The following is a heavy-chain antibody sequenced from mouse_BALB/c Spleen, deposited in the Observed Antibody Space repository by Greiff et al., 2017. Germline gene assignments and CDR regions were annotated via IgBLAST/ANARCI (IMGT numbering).Heavy chain of an antibody. CDR1: GFNIKDTY. J-gene: IGHJ3*01. V-gene: IGHV14-3*02. D-gene: IGHD4-1*01. CDR2: IDPANGNT. CDR3: ASWDWFAY. Sequence: LVESGAELVKPGASVKLSCTASGFNIKDTYMHWVKQRPEQGLEWIGRIDPANGNTKYDPKFQGKATITADTSSNTAYLQLSSLTSEDTAVYYCASWDWFAYWGQGTLVTVSA.